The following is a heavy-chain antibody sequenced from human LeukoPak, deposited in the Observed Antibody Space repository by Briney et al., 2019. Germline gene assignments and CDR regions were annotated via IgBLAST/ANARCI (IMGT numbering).Heavy chain of an antibody. Sequence: SETLSLTCTVSGGSISNYFWSWVRQPAGKGLEWIGRIYSTGRSDYNPSLKSRITMSVDTSKNQFSLKLSSVTAADTAVYYCAGEGLRYFDWLWGQGTLVTVSS. CDR1: GGSISNYF. CDR2: IYSTGRS. CDR3: AGEGLRYFDWL. J-gene: IGHJ4*02. V-gene: IGHV4-4*07. D-gene: IGHD3-9*01.